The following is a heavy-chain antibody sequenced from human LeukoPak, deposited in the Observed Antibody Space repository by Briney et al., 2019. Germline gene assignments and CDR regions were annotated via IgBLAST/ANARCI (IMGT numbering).Heavy chain of an antibody. D-gene: IGHD1-26*01. V-gene: IGHV4-59*01. J-gene: IGHJ4*02. Sequence: SETLYLTCTVSGGSISSDYWNWIRQPPGKGLEWIGYIYYSGSTNYNDSLKSRVTISVDTSKKQFSLRLSSVTAADTAVYYGARGTMGATHFDYWGQGTLVTVSS. CDR1: GGSISSDY. CDR3: ARGTMGATHFDY. CDR2: IYYSGST.